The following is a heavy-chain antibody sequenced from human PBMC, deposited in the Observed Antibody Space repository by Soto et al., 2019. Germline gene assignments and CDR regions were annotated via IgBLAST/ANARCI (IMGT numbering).Heavy chain of an antibody. V-gene: IGHV1-18*01. CDR3: ARDWFGVDY. Sequence: QVQLVQSVAEVKKPGASVKVSCKASGYTFTNYGISWVRQAPGQGLEWMGWINAYNGNRNYAQKLQGRVPMTTDTSTRTAYMELWSLRSDDTAVYYCARDWFGVDYWGQGTLVTVSS. CDR1: GYTFTNYG. J-gene: IGHJ4*02. D-gene: IGHD3-16*01. CDR2: INAYNGNR.